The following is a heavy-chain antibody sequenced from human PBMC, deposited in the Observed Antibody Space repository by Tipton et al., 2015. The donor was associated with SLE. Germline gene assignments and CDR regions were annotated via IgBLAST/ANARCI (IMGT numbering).Heavy chain of an antibody. CDR3: AKDRLKGEDSIDC. Sequence: SLRLSCAASGFTFSSYGMHWVRQAPGKGLEWVSFIRHDGSNEYYADSVKGRFTISRDNSKNTLYLQMNSLRVEDTAVYYCAKDRLKGEDSIDCWGQGTLVTVSS. CDR1: GFTFSSYG. CDR2: IRHDGSNE. J-gene: IGHJ4*02. V-gene: IGHV3-30*02. D-gene: IGHD2-15*01.